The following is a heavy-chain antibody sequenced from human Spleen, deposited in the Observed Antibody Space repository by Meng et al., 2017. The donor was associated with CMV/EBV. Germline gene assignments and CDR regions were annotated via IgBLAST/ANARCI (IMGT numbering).Heavy chain of an antibody. Sequence: TLPRTCAVSGGCSSSTNWWSWVRQTPGKGLEWIGEIYHSGSTNYNPSLKSRVTISVDKSKNQFSLKLSSVTAADTAVYYCARAGGGSYYFGAFDIWGQGTMVTVSS. CDR1: GGCSSSTNW. CDR3: ARAGGGSYYFGAFDI. CDR2: IYHSGST. V-gene: IGHV4-4*02. D-gene: IGHD1-26*01. J-gene: IGHJ3*02.